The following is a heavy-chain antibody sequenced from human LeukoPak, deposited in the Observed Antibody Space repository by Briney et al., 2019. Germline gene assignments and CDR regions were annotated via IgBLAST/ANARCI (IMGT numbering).Heavy chain of an antibody. Sequence: KSSETLSLTCSVSGGSVSNYYWSWIRQPPGKGLEWIGYVYYTGSTNYNPSLKSRVTMFEDKSKNQFSLRLYSVTVADTAVYYCAGMIRGVPLDWFDPWGQGTLVTVSS. CDR2: VYYTGST. J-gene: IGHJ5*02. V-gene: IGHV4-59*08. CDR1: GGSVSNYY. D-gene: IGHD3-10*01. CDR3: AGMIRGVPLDWFDP.